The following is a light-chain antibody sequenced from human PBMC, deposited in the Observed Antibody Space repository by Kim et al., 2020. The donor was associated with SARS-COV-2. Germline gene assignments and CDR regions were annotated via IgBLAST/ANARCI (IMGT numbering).Light chain of an antibody. CDR3: QQYQRYPIT. CDR1: QDINTR. Sequence: DIQMTQSPSSLSASVGDRVTITCRASQDINTRLVWYQQKPEKAPKTLIYAASNLQSGVPSRFSGSGSGTDFTLTISSLQPEDFATYYCQQYQRYPITFGQVTRLEIK. CDR2: AAS. V-gene: IGKV1D-16*01. J-gene: IGKJ5*01.